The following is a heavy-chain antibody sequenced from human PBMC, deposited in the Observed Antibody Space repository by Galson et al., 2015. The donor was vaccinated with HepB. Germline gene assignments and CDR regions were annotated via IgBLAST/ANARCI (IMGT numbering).Heavy chain of an antibody. D-gene: IGHD3-22*01. CDR2: IYWDDDK. Sequence: PALVKPTQTLTLTCTFSGFSLSTSGVGVGWIRQPPGKALEWLALIYWDDDKRYSPSLKSRLTITKDTSKNQVVLTMTNMDPVDTATYYCAHVRPLYYYYDSSGYSYYFDYWGQGTLVTVSS. CDR3: AHVRPLYYYYDSSGYSYYFDY. CDR1: GFSLSTSGVG. J-gene: IGHJ4*02. V-gene: IGHV2-5*02.